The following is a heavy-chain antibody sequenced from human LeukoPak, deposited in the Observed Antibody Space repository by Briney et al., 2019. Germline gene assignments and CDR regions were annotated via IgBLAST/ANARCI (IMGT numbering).Heavy chain of an antibody. V-gene: IGHV4-31*03. J-gene: IGHJ5*02. D-gene: IGHD2-2*01. Sequence: PSETLSLTCTVSGGSISSGGYYWSWIRQHPGKGLEWIGYIYYSGSTYYNPSLKSRVTISVDTSKNQFSLKLSSVTAADTAVYYCVRSIVVVPAAILVPPEALFDPWGQGTLVTVSS. CDR3: VRSIVVVPAAILVPPEALFDP. CDR2: IYYSGST. CDR1: GGSISSGGYY.